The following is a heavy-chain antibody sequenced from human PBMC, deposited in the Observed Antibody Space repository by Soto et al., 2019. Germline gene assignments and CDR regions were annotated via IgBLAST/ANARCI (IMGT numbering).Heavy chain of an antibody. CDR3: ARQVVVKDWFDP. D-gene: IGHD2-15*01. J-gene: IGHJ5*02. CDR1: GGSISSSSYY. Sequence: SETLSLTCTVSGGSISSSSYYWGWIRQPPGKGLEWIGSIYYSGSTYYNPSLKSRVTISVDTSKNQFSLKLSSVTAADTAVYYCARQVVVKDWFDPWGQGTLVTVSS. V-gene: IGHV4-39*01. CDR2: IYYSGST.